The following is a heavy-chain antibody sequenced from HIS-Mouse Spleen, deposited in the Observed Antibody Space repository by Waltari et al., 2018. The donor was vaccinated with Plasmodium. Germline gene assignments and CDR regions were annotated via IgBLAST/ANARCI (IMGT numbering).Heavy chain of an antibody. Sequence: QLQLQESGPGLVKPSETLSLTCTVSGGSISRSSYYWGWLRQPPGKGLEWIGSIYSSGSTYYNPSLKSRVTISVDTSKNQFSLKLSSVTAADTAVYYCATVGPGIAARPGWFDPWGQGTLVTVSS. CDR2: IYSSGST. CDR3: ATVGPGIAARPGWFDP. V-gene: IGHV4-39*07. J-gene: IGHJ5*02. CDR1: GGSISRSSYY. D-gene: IGHD6-6*01.